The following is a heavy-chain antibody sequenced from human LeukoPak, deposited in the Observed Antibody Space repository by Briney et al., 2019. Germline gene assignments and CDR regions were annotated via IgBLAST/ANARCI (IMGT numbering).Heavy chain of an antibody. CDR2: ISGSGGST. CDR1: GFTISSYA. CDR3: AKDLRYGDRDY. V-gene: IGHV3-23*01. D-gene: IGHD4-17*01. Sequence: GGSLRLSCAASGFTISSYAMSWVRQAPGKRLEWVSAISGSGGSTYYAASVKGRFTISRDNSKNPLYLQMNSLRAEDTAVYYCAKDLRYGDRDYWGQGTQVTVSS. J-gene: IGHJ4*02.